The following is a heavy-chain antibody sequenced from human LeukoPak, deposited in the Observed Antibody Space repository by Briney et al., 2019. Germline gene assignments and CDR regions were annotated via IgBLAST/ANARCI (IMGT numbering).Heavy chain of an antibody. CDR1: GFTFSNCG. D-gene: IGHD6-19*01. CDR3: AREWGRIAVAGGPGY. V-gene: IGHV3-33*01. Sequence: GGSLRLSCAAPGFTFSNCGMHWVRQAPGKGLEWVALIWYDGRTKFHADSVKGRFTISRDNSKNTLYLQMDSLGDEDTAVYYCAREWGRIAVAGGPGYWGQGTRVTVSS. CDR2: IWYDGRTK. J-gene: IGHJ4*02.